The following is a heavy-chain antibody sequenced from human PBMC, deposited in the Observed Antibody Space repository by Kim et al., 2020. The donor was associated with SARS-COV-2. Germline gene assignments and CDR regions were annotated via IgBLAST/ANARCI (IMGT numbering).Heavy chain of an antibody. V-gene: IGHV3-30-3*01. CDR1: GFTFSSYA. J-gene: IGHJ6*02. D-gene: IGHD2-2*01. Sequence: GGSLRLSCAASGFTFSSYAMHWVRQAPGKGLEWVAVISYDGSNKYYADSVKGRFTISRDNSKNTLYLQMNSLRAEDTAVYYCARDLYIVVVPAATHHYGMDVWGQGTTVTVSS. CDR3: ARDLYIVVVPAATHHYGMDV. CDR2: ISYDGSNK.